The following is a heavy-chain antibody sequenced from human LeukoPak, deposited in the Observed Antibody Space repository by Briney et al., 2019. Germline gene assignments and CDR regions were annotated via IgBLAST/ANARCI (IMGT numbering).Heavy chain of an antibody. D-gene: IGHD2-15*01. V-gene: IGHV1-18*01. Sequence: ASVKVSCKASGYTFTSYGISWVRQAPGQGLEWMGWISAYNGNTNYAQKLQGRVTMTTDTSTSTAYMELRSLRSDDTAVYYCARDCSGDSCYPFDPWGQGTLVTVSS. CDR1: GYTFTSYG. J-gene: IGHJ5*02. CDR2: ISAYNGNT. CDR3: ARDCSGDSCYPFDP.